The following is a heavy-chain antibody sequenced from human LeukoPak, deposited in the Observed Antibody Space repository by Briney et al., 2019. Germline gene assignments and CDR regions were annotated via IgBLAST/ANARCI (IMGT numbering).Heavy chain of an antibody. Sequence: GGSLRLSCAASGFTFSSYGMHWLRQAPGKGLEWGAVISYDGSNKYYADSVKGRFTISRDNSKNTLYLQMNSLRAEDTAVYYCAREYYDFWSGYHKWFDPWGQGTLVTVSS. CDR1: GFTFSSYG. D-gene: IGHD3-3*01. J-gene: IGHJ5*02. CDR3: AREYYDFWSGYHKWFDP. V-gene: IGHV3-30*03. CDR2: ISYDGSNK.